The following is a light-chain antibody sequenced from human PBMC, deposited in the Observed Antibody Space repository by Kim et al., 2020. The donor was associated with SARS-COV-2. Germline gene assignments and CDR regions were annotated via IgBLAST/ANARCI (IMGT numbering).Light chain of an antibody. CDR2: LNSDGSH. J-gene: IGLJ3*02. Sequence: ASVKLTCTRSRGQSSYAIAWHQQQPEKGPRYLMKLNSDGSHSKGDGIPDRFSGSSSGAERYLTISSLQSEDEADYYCQTWGTGTWVFGGGTQLTVL. V-gene: IGLV4-69*01. CDR1: RGQSSYA. CDR3: QTWGTGTWV.